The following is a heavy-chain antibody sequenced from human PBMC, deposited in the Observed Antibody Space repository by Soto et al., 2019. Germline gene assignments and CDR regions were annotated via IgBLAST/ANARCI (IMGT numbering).Heavy chain of an antibody. CDR2: IYNSGST. J-gene: IGHJ4*02. CDR1: GGTIRDHY. D-gene: IGHD2-15*01. CDR3: ERGAGGSSDISFLDS. V-gene: IGHV4-59*11. Sequence: PLETLRLPCTVSGGTIRDHYWSWLRQTPGKGLEWIAYIYNSGSTNYNPSLTSRITISVDTSKNQFSLKLSSVTAADTAVYYCERGAGGSSDISFLDSWGKGTLVTVSS.